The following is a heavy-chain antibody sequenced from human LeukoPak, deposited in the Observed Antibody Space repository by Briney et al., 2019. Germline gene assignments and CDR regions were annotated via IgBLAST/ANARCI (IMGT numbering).Heavy chain of an antibody. D-gene: IGHD2-21*01. CDR3: VKDPRDTYGTNWFVS. Sequence: PGGSLRLSCAASGFTFNNYGMHWVRQAPGKGLQWVSQISGTGGATWYAGFARDRFTISRDNSKKTLYLQMSGLRVEDTAMYYCVKDPRDTYGTNWFVSWGQGTLLIVSS. CDR1: GFTFNNYG. J-gene: IGHJ5*01. V-gene: IGHV3-NL1*01. CDR2: ISGTGGAT.